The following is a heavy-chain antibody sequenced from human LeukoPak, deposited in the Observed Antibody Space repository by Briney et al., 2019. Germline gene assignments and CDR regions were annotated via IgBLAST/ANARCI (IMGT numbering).Heavy chain of an antibody. Sequence: GGSLRLSCAASGFTFSSYEMNWVRQAPGKGLEWVSYISSSGSTIYYADSVKGRFTISRDNAKNSLYLQMNSLRAEDRAVYYCARDHYDYVWGSYRVDYWGQRTLVTVSS. CDR3: ARDHYDYVWGSYRVDY. CDR1: GFTFSSYE. CDR2: ISSSGSTI. J-gene: IGHJ4*02. V-gene: IGHV3-48*03. D-gene: IGHD3-16*02.